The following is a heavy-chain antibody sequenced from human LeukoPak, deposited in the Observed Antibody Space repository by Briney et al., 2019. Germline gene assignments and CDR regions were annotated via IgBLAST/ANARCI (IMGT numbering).Heavy chain of an antibody. J-gene: IGHJ4*02. CDR2: IDPSDSYT. Sequence: GESLKISCKGSGYRFTSYWISWVRQMPGKGLEWMGRIDPSDSYTNYSPSFQGHVTISADKSISTAYLQWSSLKASDTAMYYCARLDGEYYYDSSGYYEDYWGQGTLVTVSS. CDR1: GYRFTSYW. CDR3: ARLDGEYYYDSSGYYEDY. D-gene: IGHD3-22*01. V-gene: IGHV5-10-1*01.